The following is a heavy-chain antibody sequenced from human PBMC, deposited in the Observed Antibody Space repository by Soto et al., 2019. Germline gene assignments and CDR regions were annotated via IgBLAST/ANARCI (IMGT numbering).Heavy chain of an antibody. CDR3: AREAQRRITIFGVVISNWFDP. CDR2: IDPSDFST. D-gene: IGHD3-3*01. J-gene: IGHJ5*02. V-gene: IGHV5-10-1*01. CDR1: GYSFTSYW. Sequence: PGESLKISCQGSGYSFTSYWISWVRQMPGKGLEWMARIDPSDFSTNYSPSFQGHVTISVDRSISTAYLQWSSLQASDTAMYYCAREAQRRITIFGVVISNWFDPWGQGTLVTVSS.